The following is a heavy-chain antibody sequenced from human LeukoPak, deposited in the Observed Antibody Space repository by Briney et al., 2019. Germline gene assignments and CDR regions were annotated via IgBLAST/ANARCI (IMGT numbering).Heavy chain of an antibody. CDR3: ARGPYDYNNYRFDP. Sequence: SETLSLTCTVSGGSISSGGYYWSWIRQHPGKGLEWIGYIYDSGSTNYNPSLKSRVTISVDTSKNQFSLKLSSVTAADTAVYYCARGPYDYNNYRFDPWGQGTLVTVSS. CDR2: IYDSGST. V-gene: IGHV4-61*08. J-gene: IGHJ5*02. CDR1: GGSISSGGYY. D-gene: IGHD4-11*01.